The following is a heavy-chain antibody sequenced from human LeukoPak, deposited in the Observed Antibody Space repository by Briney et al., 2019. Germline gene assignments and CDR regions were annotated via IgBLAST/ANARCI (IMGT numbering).Heavy chain of an antibody. J-gene: IGHJ6*03. Sequence: PGGSLRLSCAASGFTFSGSAMHWVRQASGKGLEWVGRIRSKANSYATAYAASVKGRFTISRDDSKNTAYLQMNSLKTEDTAVYYCNMVLAAAGTFNYYYYMDVWGKGTTVTVSS. CDR1: GFTFSGSA. CDR2: IRSKANSYAT. CDR3: NMVLAAAGTFNYYYYMDV. V-gene: IGHV3-73*01. D-gene: IGHD6-13*01.